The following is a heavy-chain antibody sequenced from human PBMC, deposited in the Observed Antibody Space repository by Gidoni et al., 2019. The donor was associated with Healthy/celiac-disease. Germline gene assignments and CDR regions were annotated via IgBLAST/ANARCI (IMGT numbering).Heavy chain of an antibody. CDR1: GYSLSSGYY. CDR2: IYHSGST. J-gene: IGHJ3*02. D-gene: IGHD3-9*01. CDR3: ARSRYYDIPMGAFDI. V-gene: IGHV4-38-2*02. Sequence: QVQLQESGPGLVKPSETLSLTCTVPGYSLSSGYYWGWIRQPPGKGLEWIGSIYHSGSTYYNPSLKSRVTISVDTSKNQFSLKLSSVTAADTAVYYCARSRYYDIPMGAFDIWGQGTMVTVSS.